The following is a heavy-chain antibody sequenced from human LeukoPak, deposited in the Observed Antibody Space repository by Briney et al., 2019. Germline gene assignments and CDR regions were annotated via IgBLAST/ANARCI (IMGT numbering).Heavy chain of an antibody. CDR2: INHSGST. D-gene: IGHD3-10*01. J-gene: IGHJ4*02. CDR1: GGSFSGYY. V-gene: IGHV4-34*01. CDR3: ARGAPFFLELWFRELTSNFDY. Sequence: SETLSLTCAVYGGSFSGYYWSWIRQPPGKGLEWIGEINHSGSTNYNPSLKSRVTISVDTSKNQFSLKLSSVTAADTAVYYCARGAPFFLELWFRELTSNFDYWGQGTLVTVSS.